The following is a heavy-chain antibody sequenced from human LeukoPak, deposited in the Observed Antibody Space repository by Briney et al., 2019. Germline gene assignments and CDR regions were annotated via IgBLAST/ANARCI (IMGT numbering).Heavy chain of an antibody. J-gene: IGHJ4*02. V-gene: IGHV3-23*01. D-gene: IGHD6-19*01. Sequence: GGPLRLSCAPSGFTFRGNAMSWVRQALGKGLEGVSAICGSGGSTYYADSVEGRFTISRANSKNPLYLRMDSRRAGDPALNYCGKYQYDRWLALFDYSGQGALGTAS. CDR2: ICGSGGST. CDR3: GKYQYDRWLALFDY. CDR1: GFTFRGNA.